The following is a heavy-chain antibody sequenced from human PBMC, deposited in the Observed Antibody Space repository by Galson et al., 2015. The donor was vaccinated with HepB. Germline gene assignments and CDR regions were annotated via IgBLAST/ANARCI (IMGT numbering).Heavy chain of an antibody. CDR2: ISYDGSNK. D-gene: IGHD6-19*01. CDR3: ARAVAGTEYFQH. J-gene: IGHJ1*01. Sequence: SLRLSCAASGFTFSSYAMHWVRQAPGKGLEWVAVISYDGSNKYYADSVKGRFTISRDNSKNTLYLQMNSLRAEDTAVYYCARAVAGTEYFQHWGQGTLVTVSS. V-gene: IGHV3-30*04. CDR1: GFTFSSYA.